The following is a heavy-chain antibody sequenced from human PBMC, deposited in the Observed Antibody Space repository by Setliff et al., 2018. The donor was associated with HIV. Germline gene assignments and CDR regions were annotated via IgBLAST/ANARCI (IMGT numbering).Heavy chain of an antibody. CDR2: INEDGSQK. J-gene: IGHJ4*02. Sequence: GSLRLSCAASGFTSSTYWMSWVRQAPGKGLEWVANINEDGSQKYYVDSVKGRFTISRDNAKNSLYLQMNSLRAEDMAVYYCALNYYGTGSNDYWGQGTLVTVSS. V-gene: IGHV3-7*02. D-gene: IGHD3-10*01. CDR3: ALNYYGTGSNDY. CDR1: GFTSSTYW.